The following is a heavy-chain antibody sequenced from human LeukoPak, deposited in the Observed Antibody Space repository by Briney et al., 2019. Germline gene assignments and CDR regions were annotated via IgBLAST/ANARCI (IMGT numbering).Heavy chain of an antibody. J-gene: IGHJ4*02. D-gene: IGHD3-10*01. CDR2: ISAYNGNT. CDR1: GYTFTSYG. CDR3: ARDLYTMVRGVTSPIPFDY. V-gene: IGHV1-18*01. Sequence: ASVKVSCKASGYTFTSYGISWVRQAPGQGLEWMGWISAYNGNTNYAQKLQGRVTMTTDTSTITAYMELRSLRSDDTAVYYCARDLYTMVRGVTSPIPFDYWGQGTLVTVSS.